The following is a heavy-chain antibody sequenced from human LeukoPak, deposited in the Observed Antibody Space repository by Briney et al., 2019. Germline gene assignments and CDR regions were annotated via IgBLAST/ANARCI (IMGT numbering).Heavy chain of an antibody. Sequence: GASVKVSCKASGYTFTSYGISWVRQAPGQGLEWMGWISAYNGNTNYAQKLQGRVTMTTDTSTSTAYMELRSLRSDDTAVYYCARALSGGSGYPPDAFDIWGQGTMVTVSS. CDR2: ISAYNGNT. D-gene: IGHD3-22*01. V-gene: IGHV1-18*01. J-gene: IGHJ3*02. CDR3: ARALSGGSGYPPDAFDI. CDR1: GYTFTSYG.